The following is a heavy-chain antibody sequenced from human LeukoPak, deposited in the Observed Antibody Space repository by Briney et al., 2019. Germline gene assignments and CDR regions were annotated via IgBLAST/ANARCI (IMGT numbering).Heavy chain of an antibody. V-gene: IGHV3-23*01. CDR2: IGASGSST. CDR1: GFSLSNYA. Sequence: GGSLGLSCAASGFSLSNYAMSWVRQAPGKGLEWVSAIGASGSSTYYIDSVKGRFTISRDNSKNTLYLQMNSLRAEDTAVYYCAKLGSAWSGAGADYWGQGTLVTVSS. CDR3: AKLGSAWSGAGADY. J-gene: IGHJ4*02. D-gene: IGHD6-19*01.